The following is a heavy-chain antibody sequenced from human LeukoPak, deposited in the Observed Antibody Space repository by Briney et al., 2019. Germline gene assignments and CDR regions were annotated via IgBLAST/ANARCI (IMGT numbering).Heavy chain of an antibody. V-gene: IGHV3-53*01. Sequence: PGESLRLSCVASGLTVSSNYMSWVRQAPGKGLEWVSVIYSGGSTYYADSVKGRFTISRDNSKNTLYLQMNSLRAEDTAVYYCARGSFVVVPAATVNYGMGVWGQGTTVTVSS. CDR2: IYSGGST. J-gene: IGHJ6*02. D-gene: IGHD2-2*01. CDR3: ARGSFVVVPAATVNYGMGV. CDR1: GLTVSSNY.